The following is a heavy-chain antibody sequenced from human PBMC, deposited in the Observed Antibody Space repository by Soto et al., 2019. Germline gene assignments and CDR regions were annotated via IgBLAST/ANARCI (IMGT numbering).Heavy chain of an antibody. V-gene: IGHV3-23*01. CDR2: VDGSGGDT. CDR1: GFTFISHA. Sequence: GGSLRLSCAASGFTFISHAMGWLRQAPWTGPEWVAFVDGSGGDTSYADSVKGRFTISRDNSDNSLFLHMNTLRAEDTGRYFCAKEIFAAAYAATSAFDLWGQGTLVTVSS. J-gene: IGHJ4*02. CDR3: AKEIFAAAYAATSAFDL. D-gene: IGHD2-8*01.